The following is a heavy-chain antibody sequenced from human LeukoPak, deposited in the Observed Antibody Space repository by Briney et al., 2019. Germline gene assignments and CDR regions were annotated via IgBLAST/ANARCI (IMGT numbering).Heavy chain of an antibody. Sequence: SVKVSCKASGGTFSSYAISWVRQAPGQGLEWMGRIIPILGIANYAQKFQGRVTITADKSTSTAYMELSSLRSEDTAVYYCGTQNYYDSSGYYSMGGYFQHWGQGTLVTVSS. D-gene: IGHD3-22*01. J-gene: IGHJ1*01. CDR2: IIPILGIA. CDR3: GTQNYYDSSGYYSMGGYFQH. V-gene: IGHV1-69*04. CDR1: GGTFSSYA.